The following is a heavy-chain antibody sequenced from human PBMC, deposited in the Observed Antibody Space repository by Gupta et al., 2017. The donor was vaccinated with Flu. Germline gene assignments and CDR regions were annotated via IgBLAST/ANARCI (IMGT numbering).Heavy chain of an antibody. CDR3: ARFSAAGNKNNYYYYYGMDV. Sequence: EVQLVQSGAEVKKPGESLSISCKGSGYSFTSYWISWVRQMPGKGLEWMGRIDPSDSYTNYSPSFQGHVTISADKSISTAYLQWSSLKASDTAMYYCARFSAAGNKNNYYYYYGMDVWGQGTTVTVSS. V-gene: IGHV5-10-1*01. D-gene: IGHD6-13*01. CDR1: GYSFTSYW. J-gene: IGHJ6*02. CDR2: IDPSDSYT.